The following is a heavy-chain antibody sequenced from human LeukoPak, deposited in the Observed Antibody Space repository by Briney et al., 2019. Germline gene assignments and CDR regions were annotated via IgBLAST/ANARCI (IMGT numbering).Heavy chain of an antibody. J-gene: IGHJ4*02. CDR1: GYTFTSYG. Sequence: ASVKVSCKASGYTFTSYGISWVRQAPAQGLEWMGWISAYNGNTNYAQKLQGRVTMTTDTSTSTAYMELRSLRSDDTDVYYCAREDYDILTGYSKSYYFDYWGQGTLVTVSS. CDR2: ISAYNGNT. V-gene: IGHV1-18*01. CDR3: AREDYDILTGYSKSYYFDY. D-gene: IGHD3-9*01.